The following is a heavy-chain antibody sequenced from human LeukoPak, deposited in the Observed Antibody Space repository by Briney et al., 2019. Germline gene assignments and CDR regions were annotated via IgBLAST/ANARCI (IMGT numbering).Heavy chain of an antibody. CDR3: ARDKFGGY. V-gene: IGHV3-7*01. D-gene: IGHD3-16*01. J-gene: IGHJ4*02. Sequence: PGGSLRLSCAASGFTFSSYAMSWVRQAPGKGLEWVANIKQDGSEKYYVDSVKGRFTISRDNAKNSLYLELNSLRAEDTAVYYCARDKFGGYWGQGTLVTVSS. CDR2: IKQDGSEK. CDR1: GFTFSSYA.